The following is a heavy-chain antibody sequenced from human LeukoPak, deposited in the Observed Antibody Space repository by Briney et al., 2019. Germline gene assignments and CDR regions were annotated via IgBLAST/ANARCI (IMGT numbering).Heavy chain of an antibody. V-gene: IGHV3-30*01. CDR2: ISYDGSNK. D-gene: IGHD5-18*01. CDR3: AREMRGYSYGSNDY. Sequence: PGGSLRLSCAASGFTFSSYAMHWVRQAPGKGLEWVAVISYDGSNKYYADSVKGRFTISRDNSKNTLYLQMNGLRAEETAVYYCAREMRGYSYGSNDYWGQGTLVTASS. CDR1: GFTFSSYA. J-gene: IGHJ4*02.